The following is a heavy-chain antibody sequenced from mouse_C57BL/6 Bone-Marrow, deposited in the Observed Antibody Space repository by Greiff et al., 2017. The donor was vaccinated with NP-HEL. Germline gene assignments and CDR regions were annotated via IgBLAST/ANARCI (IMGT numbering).Heavy chain of an antibody. CDR3: ATKGTKVTTPYFDY. J-gene: IGHJ2*01. CDR1: GYTFTSYW. D-gene: IGHD2-2*01. Sequence: QVQLQQPGAELVKPGASVKLSCKASGYTFTSYWMHWVKQRPGQGLEWIGMIHPNSGSTNYNEKFKSKATLTVDKSSSTTYLQLSSLTSEDSAVDYCATKGTKVTTPYFDYWGQGTTLTVSS. CDR2: IHPNSGST. V-gene: IGHV1-64*01.